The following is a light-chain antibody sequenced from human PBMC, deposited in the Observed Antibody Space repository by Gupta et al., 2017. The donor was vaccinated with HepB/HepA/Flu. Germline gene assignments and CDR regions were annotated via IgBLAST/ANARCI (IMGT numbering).Light chain of an antibody. V-gene: IGLV1-44*01. J-gene: IGLJ3*02. CDR2: SNN. CDR3: ASWDDSLNGWV. CDR1: SSNIGSNT. Sequence: QSVLTQPPSASGTPGQRVTISCSGSSSNIGSNTVDWYQQFSGKAPKVLMNSNNERPSGVPARFSGSKSGTSASLAIRGLQSEDEADYFCASWDDSLNGWVFGGGTRLTVL.